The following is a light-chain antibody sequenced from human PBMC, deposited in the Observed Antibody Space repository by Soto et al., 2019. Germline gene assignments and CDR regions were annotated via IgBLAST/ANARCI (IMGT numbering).Light chain of an antibody. CDR1: SSDVGSYNL. J-gene: IGLJ1*01. CDR3: CSYAGSSTYV. CDR2: EGS. V-gene: IGLV2-23*01. Sequence: ALTQPASMSGSPGQSITISCTGTSSDVGSYNLVSWYQQHPGKAPKLMIYEGSKRPSGVSNRFSGSKSGNTASLTISGLQAEDEADYYCCSYAGSSTYVFGTGTKVTVL.